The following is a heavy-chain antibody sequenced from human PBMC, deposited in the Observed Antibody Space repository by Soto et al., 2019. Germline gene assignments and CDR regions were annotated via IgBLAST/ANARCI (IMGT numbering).Heavy chain of an antibody. CDR2: ISGSGGST. J-gene: IGHJ4*02. CDR1: GFTLSSYA. D-gene: IGHD3-3*01. V-gene: IGHV3-23*01. Sequence: PGWSLRLSCAASGFTLSSYAMTWVRQAPGKGLEWVSAISGSGGSTYYADSVKGRFTISRDNSKNTLYLQMNSLRAEDTAVYYCAKGYDFWSGYYTGPDYWGQGTLVTVSS. CDR3: AKGYDFWSGYYTGPDY.